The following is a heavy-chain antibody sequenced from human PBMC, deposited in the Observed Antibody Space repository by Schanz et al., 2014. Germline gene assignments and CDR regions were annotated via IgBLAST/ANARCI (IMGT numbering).Heavy chain of an antibody. CDR1: GGSISSGGYS. V-gene: IGHV4-30-2*03. D-gene: IGHD6-19*01. J-gene: IGHJ4*02. CDR2: IYYSGST. CDR3: ARLWGGWRIPDY. Sequence: QVQLQESGPGLVKPSQTLSLTCAVSGGSISSGGYSWSWIRQPPGKGLEWIGSIYYSGSTYYNASLKSRVPISVDPSKNQFPLKLNSVTAADSAVYYCARLWGGWRIPDYWGQGTLVTVSS.